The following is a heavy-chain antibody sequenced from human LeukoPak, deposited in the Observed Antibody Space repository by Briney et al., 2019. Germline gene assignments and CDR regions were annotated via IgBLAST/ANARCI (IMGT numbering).Heavy chain of an antibody. D-gene: IGHD6-13*01. CDR3: TTKQYSNKTNY. CDR2: IKSKTDGGTT. J-gene: IGHJ4*02. CDR1: GFIFNNAW. Sequence: RGSLRLSCAASGFIFNNAWLNWVRQAPGKGPEWVGRIKSKTDGGTTDYAAPAKGRFTISRDDSKNTLFLQMNSLKTEDTAVYYCTTKQYSNKTNYWGQGTLVSVSS. V-gene: IGHV3-15*07.